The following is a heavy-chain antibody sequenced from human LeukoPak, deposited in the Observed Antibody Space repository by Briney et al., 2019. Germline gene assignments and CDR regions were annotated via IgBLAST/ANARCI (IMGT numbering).Heavy chain of an antibody. CDR1: GFTFSRHW. J-gene: IGHJ4*02. CDR3: ARYPVLRFLEYFDY. V-gene: IGHV3-7*03. Sequence: GGSLRLSCAASGFTFSRHWMYWVRQAPGKGLEWVANIKQDGSEKYYVDSVKGRFTIPRDNAKNSLYLQMNSLRAEDTAVYYCARYPVLRFLEYFDYWGQGTLVTVSS. D-gene: IGHD3-3*01. CDR2: IKQDGSEK.